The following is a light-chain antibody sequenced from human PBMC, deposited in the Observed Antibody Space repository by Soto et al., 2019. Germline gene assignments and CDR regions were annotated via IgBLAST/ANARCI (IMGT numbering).Light chain of an antibody. CDR1: QSISSW. J-gene: IGKJ4*01. CDR3: QQYNSYSPLT. CDR2: KAS. Sequence: DIQMTQSPSTLSASVGDRVTITCRASQSISSWLAWYQQKSGKAPKLLIYKASTLESGVSSRFSGSGSGTEFTLTISSLQPDDFATYYCQQYNSYSPLTFGGGTKVDIK. V-gene: IGKV1-5*03.